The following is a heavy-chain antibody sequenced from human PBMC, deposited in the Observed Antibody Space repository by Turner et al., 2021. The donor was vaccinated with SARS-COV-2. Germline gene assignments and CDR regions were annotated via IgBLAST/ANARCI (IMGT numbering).Heavy chain of an antibody. J-gene: IGHJ3*01. CDR1: GYTFTYRY. Sequence: QMQLVQSGAEVKTTGSSVKVSCKASGYTFTYRYLHWVRQAPGQALEWVGWITPYNGNLKYAQRFQDRVTITRDTSMSTVYMELRSLRSDDTAMYYCARSPLGGGDPSDAFEVWGQGTMVTISS. CDR2: ITPYNGNL. D-gene: IGHD2-21*01. V-gene: IGHV1-45*02. CDR3: ARSPLGGGDPSDAFEV.